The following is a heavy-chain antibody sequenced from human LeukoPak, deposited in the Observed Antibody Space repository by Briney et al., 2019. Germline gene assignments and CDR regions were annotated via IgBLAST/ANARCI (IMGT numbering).Heavy chain of an antibody. V-gene: IGHV3-74*01. CDR3: VRGSSGWGGMDV. J-gene: IGHJ6*02. CDR1: GFTFSSYW. Sequence: GGSLRLSCAVSGFTFSSYWMYWVRQAPGKGLVWFSRLSGGGDYTNYEDSVKGRFTISRDNAKNMLYLQMNSLRAEDTAVYYCVRGSSGWGGMDVWGQGTTVTVSS. D-gene: IGHD6-19*01. CDR2: LSGGGDYT.